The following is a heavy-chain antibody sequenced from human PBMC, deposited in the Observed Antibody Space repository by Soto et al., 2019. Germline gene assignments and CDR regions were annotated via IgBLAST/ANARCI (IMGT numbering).Heavy chain of an antibody. J-gene: IGHJ4*02. CDR1: GGSISSPN. CDR3: ATQFPPLRSGSHYFDY. CDR2: IYYRGST. V-gene: IGHV4-59*08. D-gene: IGHD3-10*01. Sequence: QVQLQESGPGLVKPSETLSLTCTVSGGSISSPNWSWIRPPPGKGPEWIGFIYYRGSTKYNPSLGWRLTISVDSSKNWLSLNLNAVTAADSAVYYGATQFPPLRSGSHYFDYWGQGIQVTVSP.